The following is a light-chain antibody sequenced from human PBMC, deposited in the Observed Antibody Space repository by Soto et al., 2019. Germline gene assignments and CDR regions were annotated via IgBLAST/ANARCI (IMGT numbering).Light chain of an antibody. CDR1: QRVLYSGNNKDA. J-gene: IGKJ1*01. CDR2: LAS. V-gene: IGKV4-1*01. CDR3: QQFYTPPS. Sequence: DIVMTQSPDSLAVSLGERATINCKSSQRVLYSGNNKDALVWYQQKPGQPLKMLISLASTRESGVPDRFSGSGSGTDFTLTISSLQAEDVAVYYCQQFYTPPSCGQGTKVEIK.